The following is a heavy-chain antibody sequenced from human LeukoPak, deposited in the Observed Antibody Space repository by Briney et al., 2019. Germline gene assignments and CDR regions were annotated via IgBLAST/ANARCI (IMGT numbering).Heavy chain of an antibody. CDR3: ARENYGEGSWFDP. V-gene: IGHV4-31*03. CDR2: IYYSGST. CDR1: GGSISSGGYY. D-gene: IGHD1-7*01. Sequence: SETLSLTCTVSGGSISSGGYYWSWIRQHPGKGLEWIGYIYYSGSTYYNPSLKRRVTISVDTSKNQFSLKLSSVTAADTAVYYCARENYGEGSWFDPWGQGTLVTVSS. J-gene: IGHJ5*02.